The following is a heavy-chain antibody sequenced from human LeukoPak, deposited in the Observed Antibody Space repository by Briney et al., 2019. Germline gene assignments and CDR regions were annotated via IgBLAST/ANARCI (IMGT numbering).Heavy chain of an antibody. CDR2: NYSDHDK. CDR3: AHSSYDYVWGSYRLLRFDY. V-gene: IGHV2-5*02. D-gene: IGHD3-16*02. Sequence: SAPTLAHPTQIFTLSCTFSGFSLSTRQARVSWIRQLPGKALEWITLNYSDHDKRYSPSLKSRLTITKDTSKNQVVLTMTNIDPVDTATYYGAHSSYDYVWGSYRLLRFDYWGQGTLVTVSS. J-gene: IGHJ4*02. CDR1: GFSLSTRQAR.